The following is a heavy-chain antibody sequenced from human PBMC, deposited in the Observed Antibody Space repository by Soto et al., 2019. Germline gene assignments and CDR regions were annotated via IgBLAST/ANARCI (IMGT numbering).Heavy chain of an antibody. CDR1: GGTFSNHA. CDR3: ARDSMVRGVTLPRY. CDR2: ISGSGGST. Sequence: SCKAPGGTFSNHAINWVRQAPGKGLEWVSVISGSGGSTHYADSVKGRSTISRDNSKNTLYLQVNSLRAEDTAVYYCARDSMVRGVTLPRYWGQGTLVTVSS. J-gene: IGHJ4*02. V-gene: IGHV3-23*01. D-gene: IGHD3-10*01.